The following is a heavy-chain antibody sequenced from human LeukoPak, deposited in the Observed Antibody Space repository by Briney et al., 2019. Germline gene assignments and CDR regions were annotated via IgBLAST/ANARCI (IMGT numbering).Heavy chain of an antibody. V-gene: IGHV4-38-2*01. CDR3: ARAGWIITSGIDY. J-gene: IGHJ4*02. Sequence: SETLSLTCGVSGYSISRGYYWAWIRQPPGKGLEWIGTIYHTGSTYYTPSLGSRVTISVDTSKNEFSLNLNSVTAADTAVYYCARAGWIITSGIDYWGQGAPVTVSS. CDR2: IYHTGST. CDR1: GYSISRGYY. D-gene: IGHD3-10*01.